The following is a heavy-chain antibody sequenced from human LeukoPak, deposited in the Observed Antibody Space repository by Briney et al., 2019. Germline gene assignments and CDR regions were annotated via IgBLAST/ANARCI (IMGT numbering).Heavy chain of an antibody. CDR3: ARDTFEPLVIDF. D-gene: IGHD6-13*01. CDR2: VNAESTDI. CDR1: GFSFRRYA. Sequence: GGSLRLSCAASGFSFRRYAMNWVRQAPGKGLEWVAYVNAESTDILYADSVRGRFTISRDNAKNSLYLQMNSLRAEDRGVYYCARDTFEPLVIDFWGQGALVTVSS. J-gene: IGHJ4*02. V-gene: IGHV3-21*05.